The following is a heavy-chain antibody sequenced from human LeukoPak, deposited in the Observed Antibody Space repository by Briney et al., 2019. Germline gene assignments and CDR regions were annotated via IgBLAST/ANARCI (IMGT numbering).Heavy chain of an antibody. J-gene: IGHJ6*03. CDR3: ARLSVIVGAALEYYYYYMDV. D-gene: IGHD1-26*01. CDR2: IYTSGGT. V-gene: IGHV4-61*02. Sequence: SETLSLTCTVSGGSISSGSYYWSWIRQPAGKGLEWIGRIYTSGGTNYNPSLKSRVTISADKSKNQVSLKLTSVTAADTAVYYCARLSVIVGAALEYYYYYMDVWGQGTTVTVSS. CDR1: GGSISSGSYY.